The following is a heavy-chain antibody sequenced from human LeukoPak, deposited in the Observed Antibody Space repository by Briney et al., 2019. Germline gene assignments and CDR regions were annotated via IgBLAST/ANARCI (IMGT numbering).Heavy chain of an antibody. D-gene: IGHD3-9*01. J-gene: IGHJ4*02. CDR3: ARVRDYDILTGTIDY. CDR1: GGSISSGSYY. V-gene: IGHV4-61*02. CDR2: IYTSGST. Sequence: PSETLSLTCTVSGGSISSGSYYWSWIRQPAGKGLEWIGRIYTSGSTNYNPPLKSRVTISVDTSKNQFSLKLSSVTAADTAVYYCARVRDYDILTGTIDYWGQGTLVTVSS.